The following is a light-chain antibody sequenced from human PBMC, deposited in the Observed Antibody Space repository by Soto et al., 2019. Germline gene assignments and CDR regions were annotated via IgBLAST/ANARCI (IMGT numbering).Light chain of an antibody. J-gene: IGLJ1*01. CDR1: SSDVGSYNL. V-gene: IGLV2-23*01. CDR2: EGS. Sequence: QSALTQPASVSGSPGQSITISCTGTSSDVGSYNLVSWYQQHPGKAPKLMIYEGSKRPSGVPHRFSGSKSGNTASLTISGLQAEDEADYYCCSYAGSSTLVFGAGTKVTVL. CDR3: CSYAGSSTLV.